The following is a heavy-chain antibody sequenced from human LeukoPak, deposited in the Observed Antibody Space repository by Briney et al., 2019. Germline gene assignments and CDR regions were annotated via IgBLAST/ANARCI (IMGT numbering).Heavy chain of an antibody. D-gene: IGHD1-26*01. V-gene: IGHV3-30*04. J-gene: IGHJ4*02. CDR1: GFTFSSYS. CDR2: ISYDGSNK. CDR3: TRDPILGAPDYFDY. Sequence: PGRSLRLSCGASGFTFSSYSMHWVRQAPGKGLEWVAVISYDGSNKYYADSVKGRFTISRDNSKNTMYLQMNNLREEDTAVYYCTRDPILGAPDYFDYWGQGTLVTVSS.